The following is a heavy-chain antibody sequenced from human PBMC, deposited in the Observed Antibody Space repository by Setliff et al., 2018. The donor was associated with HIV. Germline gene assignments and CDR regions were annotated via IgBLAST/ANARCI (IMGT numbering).Heavy chain of an antibody. CDR2: IWYDGSNK. Sequence: GGSLRLSCAASGFTFSSYGMHWVRQAPGKGLEWVAVIWYDGSNKYYADSVKGLFTISRDNSKNTLYLQMNSLSAEETAVYYCAKNFFGDSVAHGAFDIWGQGTMVTVS. J-gene: IGHJ3*02. CDR3: AKNFFGDSVAHGAFDI. V-gene: IGHV3-30*02. D-gene: IGHD3-10*01. CDR1: GFTFSSYG.